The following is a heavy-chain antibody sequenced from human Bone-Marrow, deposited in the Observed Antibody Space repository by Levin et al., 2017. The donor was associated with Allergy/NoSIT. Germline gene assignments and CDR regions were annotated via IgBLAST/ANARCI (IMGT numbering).Heavy chain of an antibody. CDR3: ASPYYGSGSYYPTYGFDY. CDR2: IIPIFGTA. Sequence: SVKVSCKASGGTFSSYAISWVRQAPGQGLEWMGGIIPIFGTANYAQKFQGRVTITADESTSTAYMELSSLRSEDTAVYYCASPYYGSGSYYPTYGFDYWGQGTLVTVSS. D-gene: IGHD3-10*01. CDR1: GGTFSSYA. V-gene: IGHV1-69*13. J-gene: IGHJ4*02.